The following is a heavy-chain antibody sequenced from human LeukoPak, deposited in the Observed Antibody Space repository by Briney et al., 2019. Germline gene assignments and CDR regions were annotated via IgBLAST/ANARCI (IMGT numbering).Heavy chain of an antibody. V-gene: IGHV3-30*04. J-gene: IGHJ4*02. Sequence: GGSLRLSCAASGFTFSSYAMHWVRQAPGKGLEWVAVISYDGSNKYYADSVKGRFTISRDNSKNTLYLQMNSLRAEDTAVYYCAKDSYYDSSGYPLFDYWGQGTLVTVSS. D-gene: IGHD3-22*01. CDR3: AKDSYYDSSGYPLFDY. CDR1: GFTFSSYA. CDR2: ISYDGSNK.